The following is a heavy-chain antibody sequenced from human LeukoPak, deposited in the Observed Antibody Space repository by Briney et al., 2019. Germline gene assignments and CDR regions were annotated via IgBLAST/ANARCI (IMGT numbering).Heavy chain of an antibody. V-gene: IGHV3-21*01. Sequence: GGSLRLSCAASGFTFSSYSMNWVRQAPGKGLEWVSSISSSSSYIYYADSVKGRFTISRDNAKNSLYLQMNSLRAEDTAAYYCARDHSSSWYYYYYMDVWGKGTTVTVSS. CDR1: GFTFSSYS. D-gene: IGHD6-13*01. CDR2: ISSSSSYI. CDR3: ARDHSSSWYYYYYMDV. J-gene: IGHJ6*03.